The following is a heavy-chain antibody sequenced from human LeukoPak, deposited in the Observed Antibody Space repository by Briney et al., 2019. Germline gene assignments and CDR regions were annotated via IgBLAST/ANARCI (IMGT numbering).Heavy chain of an antibody. J-gene: IGHJ6*02. Sequence: GGSLRLSCAASGFIFSNYGMSWVRQAPGMGLEWVSAISGSGDITYYADSVKGRFTISRDNPKHTVYLQMNSLRVEDTAVYYCARDGQRLAPYAMDVWGQGTTITVSS. CDR1: GFIFSNYG. D-gene: IGHD6-25*01. CDR2: ISGSGDIT. V-gene: IGHV3-23*01. CDR3: ARDGQRLAPYAMDV.